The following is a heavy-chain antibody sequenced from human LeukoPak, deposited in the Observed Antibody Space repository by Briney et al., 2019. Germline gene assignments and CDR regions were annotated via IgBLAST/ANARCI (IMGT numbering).Heavy chain of an antibody. V-gene: IGHV3-30*18. J-gene: IGHJ4*02. CDR3: AKDRGAWIQLWWESSGYSPLFDY. D-gene: IGHD5-18*01. CDR2: ISYDGSNK. CDR1: GFTFSSYG. Sequence: GGSLRLSCAASGFTFSSYGMHWVRQAPGKGLEWVAVISYDGSNKHYADSVKGRFTISRDNSKNTLYLQMNSLRAEDTAVYYCAKDRGAWIQLWWESSGYSPLFDYWGQGTLVTVSS.